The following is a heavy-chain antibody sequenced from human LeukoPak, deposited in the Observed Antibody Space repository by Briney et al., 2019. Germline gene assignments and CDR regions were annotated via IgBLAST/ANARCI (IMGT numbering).Heavy chain of an antibody. J-gene: IGHJ4*02. CDR3: AKDTDPWDHFFDY. Sequence: GGSLRLSCAASGFTFSSYGMHWVRQAPGKGLEWVAVISYDGSNTYYADSVKGRFTISRDNSKNTLYLQMNSLRAEDTAVYYCAKDTDPWDHFFDYWGQGTLVTVSS. CDR2: ISYDGSNT. D-gene: IGHD1-26*01. V-gene: IGHV3-30*18. CDR1: GFTFSSYG.